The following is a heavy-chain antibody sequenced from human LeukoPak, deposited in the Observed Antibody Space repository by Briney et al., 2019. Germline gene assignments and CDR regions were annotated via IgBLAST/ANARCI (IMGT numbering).Heavy chain of an antibody. CDR1: GDSVSSNSVT. D-gene: IGHD2-2*01. Sequence: SQTLSLTCAISGDSVSSNSVTWNWIRQSPSRGLECLGRTYYRSTWYNDYAVSVRGRIAVNPDTSKNQFSLHLNSVTPEDTAVYYCARRLTQYDCFDPWGQGILVTVSS. V-gene: IGHV6-1*01. CDR3: ARRLTQYDCFDP. J-gene: IGHJ5*02. CDR2: TYYRSTWYN.